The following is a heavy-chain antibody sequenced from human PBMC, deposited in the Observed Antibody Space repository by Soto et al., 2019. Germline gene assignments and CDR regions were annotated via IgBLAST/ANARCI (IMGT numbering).Heavy chain of an antibody. CDR1: GFTFSSYW. CDR3: ARVWGELRLLEWSVNDAFDI. V-gene: IGHV3-7*01. Sequence: GGSLRLSCAVSGFTFSSYWMTWVRQAPGKGLEWVASIKDDGSEKDYVDSVKGRFTISRDNAKNSLYLQMNSLRAEDTAVYYCARVWGELRLLEWSVNDAFDIWGQGTMVTVSS. J-gene: IGHJ3*02. CDR2: IKDDGSEK. D-gene: IGHD3-3*01.